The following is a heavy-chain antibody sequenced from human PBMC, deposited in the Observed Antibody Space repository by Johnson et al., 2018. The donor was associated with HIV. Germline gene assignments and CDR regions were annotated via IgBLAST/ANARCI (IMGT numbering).Heavy chain of an antibody. D-gene: IGHD4-11*01. CDR2: ISYDGSNK. V-gene: IGHV3-30*14. J-gene: IGHJ3*02. CDR1: GFTFSSYA. Sequence: QVQLVESGGGVVQPGRSLRLSCAASGFTFSSYAMHWVRQAPGKGLEWVAVISYDGSNKYYADSVKGRFTISRDNSKHSFFLQMNSLRDADTAVYYCARGLGWDTNLAFDIWGQGTMVTVSS. CDR3: ARGLGWDTNLAFDI.